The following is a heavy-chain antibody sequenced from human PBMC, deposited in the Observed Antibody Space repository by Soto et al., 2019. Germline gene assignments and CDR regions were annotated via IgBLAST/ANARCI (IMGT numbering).Heavy chain of an antibody. CDR3: ATDVIIGVAAAGWVDY. CDR2: FDPEDGET. J-gene: IGHJ4*02. V-gene: IGHV1-24*01. CDR1: GYTLTELS. Sequence: GASVKVSCKVSGYTLTELSMHWVRQAPGKGLEWMGGFDPEDGETIYAQKFQGRVTMTEDTSTDTAYMELSSLRSEDTAVYYCATDVIIGVAAAGWVDYWGQGTLVTVSS. D-gene: IGHD6-13*01.